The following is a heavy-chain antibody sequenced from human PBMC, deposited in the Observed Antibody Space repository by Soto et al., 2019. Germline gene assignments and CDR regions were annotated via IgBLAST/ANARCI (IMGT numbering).Heavy chain of an antibody. J-gene: IGHJ4*02. D-gene: IGHD3-10*01. CDR3: ARPYYGSGSYF. CDR2: IIPILGIA. V-gene: IGHV1-69*02. Sequence: RRWVRQAPGQGLEWMGRIIPILGIANYAQKFQGRVTITADKSTSTAYMELSSLRSEDTAVYYCARPYYGSGSYFWGQGTLVTVSS.